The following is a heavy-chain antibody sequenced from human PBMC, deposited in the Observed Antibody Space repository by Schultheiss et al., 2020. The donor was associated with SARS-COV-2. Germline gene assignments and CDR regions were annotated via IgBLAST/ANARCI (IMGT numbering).Heavy chain of an antibody. CDR1: GYSISSGYY. Sequence: SETLSLTCAVSGYSISSGYYWGWIRQSPGKGLEWIGSIYHTGSTYYNPSLKSRVTISVDTSKNQFSLKLSSVTAADTAVYYCARVGDPTQERYSGYELDYYYGMDVWGQGTTVTVSS. J-gene: IGHJ6*02. V-gene: IGHV4-38-2*01. D-gene: IGHD5-12*01. CDR2: IYHTGST. CDR3: ARVGDPTQERYSGYELDYYYGMDV.